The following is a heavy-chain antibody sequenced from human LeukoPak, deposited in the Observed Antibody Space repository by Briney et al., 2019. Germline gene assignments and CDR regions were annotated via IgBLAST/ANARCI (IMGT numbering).Heavy chain of an antibody. J-gene: IGHJ4*02. V-gene: IGHV3-30-3*01. CDR3: ARDARALLRITIFGVDRLPTFDY. Sequence: GRSLRLSCAASGFTFSSYAMPWVRQAPGKGLEWVAVISYDGSNKYYADSVKGRFTISRDNSKNTLYLQMNSLRGEDTAVYYCARDARALLRITIFGVDRLPTFDYWGQGNLVTVSS. D-gene: IGHD3-3*01. CDR2: ISYDGSNK. CDR1: GFTFSSYA.